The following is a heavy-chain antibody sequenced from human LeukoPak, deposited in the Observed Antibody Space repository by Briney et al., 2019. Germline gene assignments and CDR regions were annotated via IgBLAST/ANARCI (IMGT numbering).Heavy chain of an antibody. D-gene: IGHD1-26*01. Sequence: ASVKVSCQASGYTFTGYYMHWVRQAPGQGLEWMGWINPNSGGTNYAQKFQGRVTMTRDTSISTAYMELSRLRSDDTAVYYCARTPTIVGATSFDYWGQGTLVTISS. CDR1: GYTFTGYY. CDR3: ARTPTIVGATSFDY. V-gene: IGHV1-2*02. J-gene: IGHJ4*02. CDR2: INPNSGGT.